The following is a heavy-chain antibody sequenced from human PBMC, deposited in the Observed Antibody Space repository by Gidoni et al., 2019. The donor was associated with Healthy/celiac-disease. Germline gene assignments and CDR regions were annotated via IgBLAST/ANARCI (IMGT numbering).Heavy chain of an antibody. CDR3: ARFYSGSDY. D-gene: IGHD1-26*01. Sequence: QVQLVESGGGVVQPGRSVRLSCAASGFTVSSYAMHWVRQAPGKGLEWVAVISYDGSNKYYADSVKGRFTISRDNSKNTLYLQMNSLRAEDTAVYYCARFYSGSDYWGQGTLVTVSS. CDR2: ISYDGSNK. J-gene: IGHJ4*02. V-gene: IGHV3-30*04. CDR1: GFTVSSYA.